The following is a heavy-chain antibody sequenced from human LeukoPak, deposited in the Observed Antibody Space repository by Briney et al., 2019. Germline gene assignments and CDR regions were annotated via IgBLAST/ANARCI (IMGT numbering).Heavy chain of an antibody. D-gene: IGHD3-22*01. Sequence: ASVKVSCKASGYTFTGYYMHWVRQAPGQGLEWMGWINPNSGGTNYAQKLQGRVTMTTDTSTSTAYMELRSLRSDDTAVYYCARRLSRYYYDSSGYSHWGQGTLVTVSS. CDR3: ARRLSRYYYDSSGYSH. J-gene: IGHJ4*02. CDR2: INPNSGGT. CDR1: GYTFTGYY. V-gene: IGHV1-2*02.